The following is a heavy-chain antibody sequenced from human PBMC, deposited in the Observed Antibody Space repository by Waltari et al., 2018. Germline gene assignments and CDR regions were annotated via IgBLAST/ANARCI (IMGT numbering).Heavy chain of an antibody. V-gene: IGHV4-39*07. CDR3: ARAYGSGSYSDY. D-gene: IGHD3-10*01. J-gene: IGHJ4*02. CDR2: IYYSGST. Sequence: QLQLQESGPGLGKPSETLSLTCTVSGGSISSSSYYWGWIRQPPGKGLEWIGSIYYSGSTYYNPSLKSRVTISVDTSKNQFSLKLSSVTAADTAVYYCARAYGSGSYSDYWGQGTLVTVSS. CDR1: GGSISSSSYY.